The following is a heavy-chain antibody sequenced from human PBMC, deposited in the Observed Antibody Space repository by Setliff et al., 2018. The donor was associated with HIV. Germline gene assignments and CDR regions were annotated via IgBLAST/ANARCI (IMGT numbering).Heavy chain of an antibody. CDR2: IYSSGTT. Sequence: KTSETLSLTCTVSGGSISSYYCTWIRQPPGKGLEWSAYIYSSGTTNYNPSLRSRGTISFDPSKNQFSLKLSSVTAADTAVYYCASGVTSLGVFTRHNYYMDVWGKGTTVTVSS. D-gene: IGHD3-3*01. J-gene: IGHJ6*03. V-gene: IGHV4-59*01. CDR3: ASGVTSLGVFTRHNYYMDV. CDR1: GGSISSYY.